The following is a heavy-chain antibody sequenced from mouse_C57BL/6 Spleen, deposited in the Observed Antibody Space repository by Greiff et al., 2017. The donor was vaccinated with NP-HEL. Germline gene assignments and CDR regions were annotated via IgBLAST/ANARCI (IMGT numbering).Heavy chain of an antibody. CDR2: IYPGSGNT. Sequence: VQLQQSGAELVRPGASVKLSCKASGYTFTDYYINWVKQRPGQGLEWIARIYPGSGNTYYNEKFKGKATLTAEKSSSTAYMQLSSLTSEDSAVYFGARAGPAWFAYWGQGTLVTVSA. CDR1: GYTFTDYY. J-gene: IGHJ3*01. CDR3: ARAGPAWFAY. V-gene: IGHV1-76*01.